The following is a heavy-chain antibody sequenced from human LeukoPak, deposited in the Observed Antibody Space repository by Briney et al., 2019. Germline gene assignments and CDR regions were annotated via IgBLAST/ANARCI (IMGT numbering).Heavy chain of an antibody. V-gene: IGHV3-20*04. D-gene: IGHD2-21*02. CDR2: IKWNGGST. J-gene: IGHJ4*02. CDR1: GFTFDDYG. Sequence: PGGSLRPSCAASGFTFDDYGMSSVRQAPGKGLEWVSGIKWNGGSTGYADSVKGRFTISRDNAKNSLYLQMNSLRAEDTALYYCARGLKVVVTALGYWGQGTLVTVSS. CDR3: ARGLKVVVTALGY.